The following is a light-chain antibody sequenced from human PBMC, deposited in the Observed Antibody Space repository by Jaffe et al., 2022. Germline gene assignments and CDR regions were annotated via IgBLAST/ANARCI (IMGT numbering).Light chain of an antibody. CDR3: QQSFSTRFT. CDR2: AAS. CDR1: QSISSY. V-gene: IGKV1-39*01. Sequence: DIQMTQSPSSLSASVGDRVTITCRASQSISSYLNWYQQKPGKAPKLLIYAASSLQSGVPLRFSGSGSGTDFTLTISSLQPEDFATYYCQQSFSTRFTFGGGTKVEIK. J-gene: IGKJ4*01.